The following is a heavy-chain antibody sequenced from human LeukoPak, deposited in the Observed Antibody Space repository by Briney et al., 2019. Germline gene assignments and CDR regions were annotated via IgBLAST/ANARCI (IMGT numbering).Heavy chain of an antibody. Sequence: SETLSLTGTVSGGSMSSYYWTWIRQPPGKGLEWIGYIFNSATTNYNPSLKSRVTISVDTSKNQFSLRLSSVTAADTAVYYCAADGYGGAVDYWGQGTLVTVSS. CDR2: IFNSATT. CDR1: GGSMSSYY. CDR3: AADGYGGAVDY. V-gene: IGHV4-59*08. D-gene: IGHD5-18*01. J-gene: IGHJ4*02.